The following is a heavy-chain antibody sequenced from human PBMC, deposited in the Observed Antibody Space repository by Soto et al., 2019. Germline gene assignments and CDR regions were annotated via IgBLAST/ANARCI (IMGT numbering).Heavy chain of an antibody. D-gene: IGHD6-6*01. CDR2: IYYSGGT. Sequence: PSETLSLTCTVSGGSISSYYWSWIRQPPGKGLEWIGYIYYSGGTNYNPSLKSRVTISVDTSKNQFSLKLSSVTAADTAVYYCARHRRSIAARPAFDYWGQGTLVTVSS. CDR3: ARHRRSIAARPAFDY. CDR1: GGSISSYY. J-gene: IGHJ4*02. V-gene: IGHV4-59*01.